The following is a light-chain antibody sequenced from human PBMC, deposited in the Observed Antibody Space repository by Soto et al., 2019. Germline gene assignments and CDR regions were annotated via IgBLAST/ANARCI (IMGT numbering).Light chain of an antibody. CDR1: QSVRDRY. V-gene: IGKV3-20*01. J-gene: IGKJ1*01. CDR2: DTS. Sequence: EIVLTQSPGTLSLSPGERATLSCRASQSVRDRYLAWYQQKPGQAPSLLVYDTSTRATGVHDRFSGSGSGTDFAITISRVEPEDFAIYFCQQYGSSPGTFGQGTKVEI. CDR3: QQYGSSPGT.